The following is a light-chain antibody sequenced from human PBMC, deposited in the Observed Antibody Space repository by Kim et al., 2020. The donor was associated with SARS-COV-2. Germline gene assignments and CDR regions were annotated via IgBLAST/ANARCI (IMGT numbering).Light chain of an antibody. CDR2: DNN. J-gene: IGLJ3*02. Sequence: GQKVTISCSGSSSNIGNNYVSWYQQLPGTARKLLIYDNNKRPSGIPDRFSGSKSGTSATLGITGLQTGDEADYYCGTWDSSLSAPVFGGGTKLTVL. CDR1: SSNIGNNY. V-gene: IGLV1-51*01. CDR3: GTWDSSLSAPV.